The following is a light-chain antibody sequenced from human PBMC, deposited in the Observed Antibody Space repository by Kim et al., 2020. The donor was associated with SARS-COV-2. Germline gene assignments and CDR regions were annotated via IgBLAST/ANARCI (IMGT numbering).Light chain of an antibody. CDR3: SSYTSSSTGV. V-gene: IGLV2-14*03. CDR2: AVT. CDR1: TSAVGGYHY. J-gene: IGLJ1*01. Sequence: GHSITTSRTGTTSAVGGYHYVSCDQQHTGNAPKLRFYAVTIRPSGISKRFSGSTSGNTASLTISGLQAEDEADYYCSSYTSSSTGVFGTGTKAPS.